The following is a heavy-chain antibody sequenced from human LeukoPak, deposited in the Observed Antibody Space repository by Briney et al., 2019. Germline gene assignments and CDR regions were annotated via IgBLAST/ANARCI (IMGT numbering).Heavy chain of an antibody. D-gene: IGHD7-27*01. CDR3: ASQHWGSNYFDY. CDR2: IYYSGTT. Sequence: PSETLSLTCTVSGGSINSVYWSWIGQPPGKGLEWIAYIYYSGTTSYNPSLKSRVTISVDTSKNQFSLKLTSVTAADTAVYYCASQHWGSNYFDYWGQGALVTVSS. J-gene: IGHJ4*02. V-gene: IGHV4-59*01. CDR1: GGSINSVY.